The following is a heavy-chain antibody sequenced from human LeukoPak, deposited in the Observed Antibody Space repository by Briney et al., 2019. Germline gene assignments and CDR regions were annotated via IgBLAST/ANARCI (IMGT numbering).Heavy chain of an antibody. CDR1: GGSISSGSYY. V-gene: IGHV4-61*02. D-gene: IGHD1-26*01. Sequence: PSETLSLTCTVSGGSISSGSYYWSWIRQPAGKGLEWIGRIYTSGSTNYKPSLKSRVTISVDTSKNQFSLKLSSVTAADTAVYYCARVGIVGAYYYYYYMDVWGKGTTVTVSS. CDR3: ARVGIVGAYYYYYYMDV. CDR2: IYTSGST. J-gene: IGHJ6*03.